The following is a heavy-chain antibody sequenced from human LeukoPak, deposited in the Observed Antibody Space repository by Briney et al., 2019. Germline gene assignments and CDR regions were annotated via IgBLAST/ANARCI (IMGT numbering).Heavy chain of an antibody. CDR2: INHSGST. CDR3: ARLGLSRSNYYYYCGMDV. CDR1: GGSFSGYY. J-gene: IGHJ6*02. V-gene: IGHV4-34*01. Sequence: PSETLSLTCAVYGGSFSGYYWSWIRQPPGKGLEWIGEINHSGSTNYNPSLKSRVTISVDTSKNQFSLKLSSVTAADTAVYYCARLGLSRSNYYYYCGMDVWGQGTTVTVSS. D-gene: IGHD6-19*01.